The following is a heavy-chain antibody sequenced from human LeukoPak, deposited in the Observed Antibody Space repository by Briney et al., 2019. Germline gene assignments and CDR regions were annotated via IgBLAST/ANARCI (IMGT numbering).Heavy chain of an antibody. Sequence: GGSLRLSCAASGFTVSSNYMSWVRQAPGKGLEWVSVIYSGGSTYYADSVKGRFTISRDNSKNTLYLQMNSLRAEDTAVYYCAKDYGDYVFDYWGQGTLVTVSS. CDR1: GFTVSSNY. CDR3: AKDYGDYVFDY. V-gene: IGHV3-66*01. CDR2: IYSGGST. D-gene: IGHD4-17*01. J-gene: IGHJ4*02.